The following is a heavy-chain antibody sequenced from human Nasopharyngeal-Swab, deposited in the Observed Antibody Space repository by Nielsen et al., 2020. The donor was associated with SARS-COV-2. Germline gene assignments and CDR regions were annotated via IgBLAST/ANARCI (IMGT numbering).Heavy chain of an antibody. V-gene: IGHV1-69*01. Sequence: WVRQAPGQGLEWMGGIIPTFGTANYAQKFQGRVTITADESTSTAYMELSSLRSEDTAVYYCARDAYYDSSGYSFLDNYFDYWGQGTLVTVSS. CDR2: IIPTFGTA. CDR3: ARDAYYDSSGYSFLDNYFDY. D-gene: IGHD3-22*01. J-gene: IGHJ4*02.